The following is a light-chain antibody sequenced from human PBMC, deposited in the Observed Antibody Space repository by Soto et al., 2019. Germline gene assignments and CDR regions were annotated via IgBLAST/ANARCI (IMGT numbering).Light chain of an antibody. J-gene: IGLJ2*01. CDR1: KLGDNY. CDR2: QDS. V-gene: IGLV3-1*01. Sequence: SYELTQPPSVSVSPGQTASITCSGDKLGDNYACWYQQKPGQSPVLVIYQDSKRPSGIPERFSGSNSGNTATLTISGTQAMDEADYYCQAWDTSTHVVFGGGTKLTVL. CDR3: QAWDTSTHVV.